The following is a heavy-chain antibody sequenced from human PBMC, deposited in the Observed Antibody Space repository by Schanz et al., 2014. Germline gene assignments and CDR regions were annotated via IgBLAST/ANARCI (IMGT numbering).Heavy chain of an antibody. V-gene: IGHV1-2*06. CDR1: GYSFSAYY. Sequence: QVQLVQSGAELKNPGASVKVSCKASGYSFSAYYIHWMRQAPGQGLEWLGRFTHISQKFQGRVTTTRDTSSTTAYMELNSLRADDTAVYYCVRELSGGTFAYWGQGALVTVSS. CDR3: VRELSGGTFAY. D-gene: IGHD1-1*01. J-gene: IGHJ4*02. CDR2: FT.